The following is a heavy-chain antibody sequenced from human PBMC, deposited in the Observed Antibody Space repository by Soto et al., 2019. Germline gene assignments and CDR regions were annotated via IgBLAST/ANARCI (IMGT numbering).Heavy chain of an antibody. J-gene: IGHJ6*02. CDR3: ARARYSNYLFDYYYYGMDV. CDR2: IIPIFGTA. V-gene: IGHV1-69*12. D-gene: IGHD4-4*01. CDR1: GGTFSSYA. Sequence: QVQLVQSGAEVKKPGSSVKVSCKASGGTFSSYAISWVRQAPGQGLEWMGGIIPIFGTANYAQKFQGRVTITADESTSTAYMELSSLRSEDTAVYYCARARYSNYLFDYYYYGMDVWGQATTVTVSS.